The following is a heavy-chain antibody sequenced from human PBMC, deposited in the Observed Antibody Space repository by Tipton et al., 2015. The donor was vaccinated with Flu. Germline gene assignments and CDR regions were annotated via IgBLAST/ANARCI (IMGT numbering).Heavy chain of an antibody. Sequence: SGFTFSSYGMHWVRQAPGKGLEWVALIRYDGSNKYYADSVKGRFTISRDNSKNTLYLQMNSLRAEDTAVYYCARDEGRYFDWPTRNAFDIWGQGTMVTVSS. CDR1: GFTFSSYG. D-gene: IGHD3-9*01. V-gene: IGHV3-30*02. CDR2: IRYDGSNK. J-gene: IGHJ3*02. CDR3: ARDEGRYFDWPTRNAFDI.